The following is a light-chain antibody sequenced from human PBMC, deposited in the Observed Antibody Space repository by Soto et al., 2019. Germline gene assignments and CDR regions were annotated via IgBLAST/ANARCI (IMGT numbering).Light chain of an antibody. J-gene: IGKJ1*01. CDR1: QSVSATY. V-gene: IGKV3-20*01. CDR3: QHYGTSTRT. Sequence: EIVLTQSPGTLSLSPGESATLSCRATQSVSATYLAWYQQKPGQAPRLLIYAASSRATDIPDRFSGSGSGTDFPLASSTLEPEDVAVYWCQHYGTSTRTFGQGTKVEIK. CDR2: AAS.